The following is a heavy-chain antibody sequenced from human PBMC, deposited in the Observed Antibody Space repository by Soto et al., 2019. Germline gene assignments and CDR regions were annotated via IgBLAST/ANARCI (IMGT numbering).Heavy chain of an antibody. D-gene: IGHD1-20*01. V-gene: IGHV3-23*01. CDR3: ARRITSTFDY. CDR2: ITGSGDYT. Sequence: EVQLLESGGGLVQPGGSLRLSCVASGFTFSIYNMKWVRQAPGKGLEWVSVITGSGDYTNYADSVKGRFTLSRYNSKTALYLQMNSLGAEDTAVYFCARRITSTFDYWGQGTLVTVSS. CDR1: GFTFSIYN. J-gene: IGHJ4*02.